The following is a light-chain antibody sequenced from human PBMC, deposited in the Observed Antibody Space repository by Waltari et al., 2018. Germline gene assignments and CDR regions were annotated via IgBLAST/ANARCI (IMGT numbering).Light chain of an antibody. Sequence: EIVLTQSPGTLSLSPGERATLSCRASQSISSISLTWYQQKPGQAPRLLIYGASSRATGIPDRFSGSGSGTDFALTISRLEPEDFAVYYCQQYDGIVLTFGGGTKVEIK. CDR2: GAS. V-gene: IGKV3-20*01. CDR3: QQYDGIVLT. CDR1: QSISSIS. J-gene: IGKJ4*01.